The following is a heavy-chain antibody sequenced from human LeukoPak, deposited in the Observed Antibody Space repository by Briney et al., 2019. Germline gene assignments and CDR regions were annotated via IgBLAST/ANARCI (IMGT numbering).Heavy chain of an antibody. Sequence: GGSLRLSCAASGFTFSSYWMSWVRQAPGKGLEWVANIKQDGTEKYHVESAQGRFIISRDNARASLYLQMNRLRLEDTAVYYCARSGPNDVQIKTRTYDSWGRGTLVIVSS. D-gene: IGHD2-8*01. J-gene: IGHJ4*02. CDR2: IKQDGTEK. CDR3: ARSGPNDVQIKTRTYDS. V-gene: IGHV3-7*01. CDR1: GFTFSSYW.